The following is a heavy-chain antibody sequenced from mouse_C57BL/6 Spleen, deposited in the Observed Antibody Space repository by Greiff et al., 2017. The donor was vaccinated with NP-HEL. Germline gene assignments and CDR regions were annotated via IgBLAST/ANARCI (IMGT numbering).Heavy chain of an antibody. V-gene: IGHV1-69*01. CDR3: ARDYYGSRGYFDV. CDR1: GYTFTSYW. CDR2: IDPSDSYT. Sequence: VKQSCKASGYTFTSYWMHWVKQRPGQGLEWIGEIDPSDSYTNYNQKFKGKSTLTVDKSSSTAYMQLSRLTSEDSAVYYCARDYYGSRGYFDVWGTGTTVTVSS. J-gene: IGHJ1*03. D-gene: IGHD1-1*01.